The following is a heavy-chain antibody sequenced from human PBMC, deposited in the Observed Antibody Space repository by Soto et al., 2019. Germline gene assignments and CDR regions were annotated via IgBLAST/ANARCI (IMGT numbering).Heavy chain of an antibody. D-gene: IGHD2-15*01. V-gene: IGHV4-31*03. Sequence: SETLSLTCTDSGGSITTGGSYWSWFRQLPGKGLVWLGHRDYSESTYYNPSLTSRVSISLDTSKNQFSLKLSFVTAADTAMYYCSSTKCSGGSCCSWFLDYWGQGTQLT. CDR1: GGSITTGGSY. CDR3: SSTKCSGGSCCSWFLDY. CDR2: RDYSEST. J-gene: IGHJ4*02.